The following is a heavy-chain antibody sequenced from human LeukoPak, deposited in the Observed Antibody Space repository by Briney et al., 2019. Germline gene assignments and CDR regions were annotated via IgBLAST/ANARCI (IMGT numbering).Heavy chain of an antibody. V-gene: IGHV3-21*01. J-gene: IGHJ4*02. Sequence: PGGSLRLSCAASGFTFSSYNMNWVRQAPGKGLEWVSSISSSRSYIFYADSVKGRFTVSRDNAKNSLYLQMNSLRAEDTAIYYCARDYQYGYSTNWYHLAQIDYWGQGTLVTVSS. D-gene: IGHD2/OR15-2a*01. CDR3: ARDYQYGYSTNWYHLAQIDY. CDR2: ISSSRSYI. CDR1: GFTFSSYN.